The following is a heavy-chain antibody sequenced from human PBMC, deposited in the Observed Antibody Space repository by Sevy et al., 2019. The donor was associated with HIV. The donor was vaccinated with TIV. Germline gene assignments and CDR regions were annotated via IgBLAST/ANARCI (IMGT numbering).Heavy chain of an antibody. D-gene: IGHD3-9*01. V-gene: IGHV1-2*06. CDR1: GYTFTGYY. CDR3: ARDVFRYSDWDYCYATDL. CDR2: INPNSGDT. J-gene: IGHJ6*02. Sequence: ASVKVSCKASGYTFTGYYLHWVRQAHGQGLEWMGRINPNSGDTNYAQNFQGRVTMTRDTSISTAFMELTRLTSDDAAVYYCARDVFRYSDWDYCYATDLWGQGTTVTVSS.